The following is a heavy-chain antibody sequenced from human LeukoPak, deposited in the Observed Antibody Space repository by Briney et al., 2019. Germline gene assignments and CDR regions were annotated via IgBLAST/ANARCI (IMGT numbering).Heavy chain of an antibody. CDR2: IGSNGGNI. CDR3: ARIYYYGSGSGEY. CDR1: GFTFSDYY. D-gene: IGHD3-10*01. J-gene: IGHJ4*02. V-gene: IGHV3-11*04. Sequence: PGGSLRLSCAASGFTFSDYYMSWIRQAPGKGLEWISYIGSNGGNIFYADSVKGRFTISRDNAKNSLYLQMDSLRADDTAVYYCARIYYYGSGSGEYWGQGTLVAVSS.